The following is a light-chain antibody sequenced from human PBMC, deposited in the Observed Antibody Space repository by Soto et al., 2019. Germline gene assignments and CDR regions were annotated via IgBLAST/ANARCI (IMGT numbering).Light chain of an antibody. CDR1: SSNIGAGYD. Sequence: QSVLTQPPSVSGAPGQRVTISCTGSSSNIGAGYDVHWYQQLPGTAPKLLISGNSNRPSGVPDRFSGSKSGTSASLAITGLQAEDEADYYCQSYDSSLSGVVFGGGTQRTVL. V-gene: IGLV1-40*01. CDR3: QSYDSSLSGVV. CDR2: GNS. J-gene: IGLJ2*01.